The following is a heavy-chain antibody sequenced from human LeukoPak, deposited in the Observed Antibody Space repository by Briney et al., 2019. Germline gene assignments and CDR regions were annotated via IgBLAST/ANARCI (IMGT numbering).Heavy chain of an antibody. CDR3: ARQDGSQYYDFWSGYYQPYNWFDP. D-gene: IGHD3-3*01. Sequence: SETLSLTCTVSGGSISSSSYYWGWIRQPPGKGLEWIGSIYYSGSTYYSPSLKSRVTISVDTSKNQFSLKLSSVTAADTAVYYCARQDGSQYYDFWSGYYQPYNWFDPWGQGTLVTVSS. CDR2: IYYSGST. CDR1: GGSISSSSYY. J-gene: IGHJ5*02. V-gene: IGHV4-39*01.